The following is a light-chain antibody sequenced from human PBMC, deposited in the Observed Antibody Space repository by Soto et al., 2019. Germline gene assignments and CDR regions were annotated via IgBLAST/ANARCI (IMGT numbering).Light chain of an antibody. J-gene: IGKJ4*01. V-gene: IGKV3-11*01. Sequence: EIVVTQSPAALSLPPGERATIFCKTSQTISKYLVWYQQKPGQAPRLLINNASNRVTGIPARFNGSGSGTDFTLTISSLEPEDCAVYFCQQRSNWPVTVGGGTKLEIK. CDR3: QQRSNWPVT. CDR2: NAS. CDR1: QTISKY.